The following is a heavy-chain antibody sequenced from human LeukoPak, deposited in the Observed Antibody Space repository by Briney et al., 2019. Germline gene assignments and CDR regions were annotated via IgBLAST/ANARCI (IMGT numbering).Heavy chain of an antibody. CDR1: GGSITPYY. J-gene: IGHJ4*02. Sequence: SETLSLTCTVSGGSITPYYWSWIRQPPGKGLEWIGYIYYSGSTSYNPSLKSRVTISLDTSKSQFSLKLRSVTAADTAVDYCARGYSSGVPGYWGQGTLVTVSS. CDR3: ARGYSSGVPGY. CDR2: IYYSGST. D-gene: IGHD6-19*01. V-gene: IGHV4-59*01.